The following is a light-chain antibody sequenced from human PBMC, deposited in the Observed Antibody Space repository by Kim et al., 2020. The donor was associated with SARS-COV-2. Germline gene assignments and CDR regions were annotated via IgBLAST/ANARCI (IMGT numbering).Light chain of an antibody. CDR1: QSITSW. V-gene: IGKV1-5*01. J-gene: IGKJ1*01. Sequence: DIQMTQSPSILSASVGDRVTITCRASQSITSWLAWYQQKPGKAPKLLIYDASSLEGGVPSRFSGSGSGTEFTLTIHSLQPDDFGTYYCQQYVSYWSFGQGTKVEIK. CDR3: QQYVSYWS. CDR2: DAS.